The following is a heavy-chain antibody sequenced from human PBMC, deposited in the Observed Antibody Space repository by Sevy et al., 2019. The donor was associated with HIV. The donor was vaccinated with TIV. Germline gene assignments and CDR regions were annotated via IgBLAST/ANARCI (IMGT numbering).Heavy chain of an antibody. J-gene: IGHJ6*02. D-gene: IGHD2-8*01. V-gene: IGHV3-30*02. Sequence: GGSLRLSCAASGFTFSTYGMHWVRQAPGKGLEWVAYIRYDGSNKYYADSVRGRFTISRDNSKNTLYLQMNSLRAEDTAIYYCARGRKTTQEWLEELDYYYGVDVWGQGTTVTVSS. CDR1: GFTFSTYG. CDR3: ARGRKTTQEWLEELDYYYGVDV. CDR2: IRYDGSNK.